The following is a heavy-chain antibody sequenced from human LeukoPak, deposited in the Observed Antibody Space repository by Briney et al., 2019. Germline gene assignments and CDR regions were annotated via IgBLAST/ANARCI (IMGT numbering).Heavy chain of an antibody. Sequence: GGSLRLSCAASGFTFSGYAMSWVRQAPGKGLEWVSVISGNGGRTYYADSVKGRFTISRDNSKNTLYLQMNSLRAEDTAVYYCAKVRDLDTVLGRFDNWGQGTLVTVSS. J-gene: IGHJ5*02. CDR2: ISGNGGRT. V-gene: IGHV3-23*01. D-gene: IGHD5-18*01. CDR3: AKVRDLDTVLGRFDN. CDR1: GFTFSGYA.